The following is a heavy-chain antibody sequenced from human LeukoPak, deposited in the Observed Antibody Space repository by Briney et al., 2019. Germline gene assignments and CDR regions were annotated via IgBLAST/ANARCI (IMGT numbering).Heavy chain of an antibody. Sequence: PSETLSLTCTVSGGSISSYYWSWIRQPPGKGLEWIGYIYYSGSTNYNPSLKSRVTISVDTSKNQFSLKLSSVTAADTAVYYCARAGRKYYYDSSGYPLPDYWGQGTLVTVSS. CDR1: GGSISSYY. V-gene: IGHV4-59*01. CDR2: IYYSGST. J-gene: IGHJ4*02. D-gene: IGHD3-22*01. CDR3: ARAGRKYYYDSSGYPLPDY.